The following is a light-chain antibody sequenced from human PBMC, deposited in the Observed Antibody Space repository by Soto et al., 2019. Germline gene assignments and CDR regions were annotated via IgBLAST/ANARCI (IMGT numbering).Light chain of an antibody. V-gene: IGKV3-15*01. CDR3: LQYNNWPYT. CDR1: QSVSTN. CDR2: GAS. J-gene: IGKJ2*01. Sequence: EIVMTQSPVTLSVSPGERGTVSCRASQSVSTNLAWYQQKPGQAPRLLIYGASTRATGIPARFSGGGSGTEFSLTISSLQSEDFAVYYCLQYNNWPYTFGQGTRVEI.